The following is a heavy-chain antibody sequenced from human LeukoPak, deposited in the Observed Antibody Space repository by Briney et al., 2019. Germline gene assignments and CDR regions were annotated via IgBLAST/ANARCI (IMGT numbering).Heavy chain of an antibody. CDR1: GYSFTSYY. Sequence: GASVKVSCKASGYSFTSYYMHWVRQAPGQGLEWMGFINPSGSSAAYAQKFQGRLTMTRDMFTSTDYMELTSLTSDDTAVYYRARDNSVGETAWWFDPWGQGTLVTVSS. D-gene: IGHD1-26*01. V-gene: IGHV1-46*01. J-gene: IGHJ5*02. CDR2: INPSGSSA. CDR3: ARDNSVGETAWWFDP.